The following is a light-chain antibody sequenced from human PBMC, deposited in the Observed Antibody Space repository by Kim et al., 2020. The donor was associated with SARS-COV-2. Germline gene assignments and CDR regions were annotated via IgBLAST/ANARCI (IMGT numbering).Light chain of an antibody. CDR1: QDISSY. CDR2: TAS. CDR3: QQHYSDPWT. V-gene: IGKV1-17*01. J-gene: IGKJ1*01. Sequence: DIQMTQSPSSLSASVGDRVTITCRASQDISSYLDWYQQKPGKAPKLLIYTASSLQSGVPSRFTGSGSETEFTLTISSLQPEDFATYYCQQHYSDPWTFGQGTKVDIK.